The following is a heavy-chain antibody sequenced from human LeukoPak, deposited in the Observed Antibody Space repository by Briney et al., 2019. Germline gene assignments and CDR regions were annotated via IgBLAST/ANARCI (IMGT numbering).Heavy chain of an antibody. CDR2: VGESVHTT. CDR3: AKDSFIVVRGVGSDDGFAV. J-gene: IGHJ3*01. CDR1: GFTIATYG. D-gene: IGHD3-10*01. Sequence: PGGSLRLSCVASGFTIATYGMSWVRQAPGKGLEWVSVVGESVHTTHYADSVKGRFFISRDNPKNTVHLEMNSLRGEDTAVYYCAKDSFIVVRGVGSDDGFAVWGQGTMVTVSS. V-gene: IGHV3-23*01.